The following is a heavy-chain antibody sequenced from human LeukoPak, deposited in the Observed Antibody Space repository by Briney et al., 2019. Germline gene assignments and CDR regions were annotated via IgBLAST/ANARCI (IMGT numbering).Heavy chain of an antibody. V-gene: IGHV3-21*01. CDR1: GSTFSSYS. D-gene: IGHD4-23*01. CDR2: ISSSSSYI. Sequence: PGGSLRLSCAASGSTFSSYSMNWVRQAPGKGLEWVSSISSSSSYIYYADSVKGRFTISRDNAKNSLYLQMNSLRAEDTAVYYCTRLSVVTDDYWGQGTLVTVSS. CDR3: TRLSVVTDDY. J-gene: IGHJ4*02.